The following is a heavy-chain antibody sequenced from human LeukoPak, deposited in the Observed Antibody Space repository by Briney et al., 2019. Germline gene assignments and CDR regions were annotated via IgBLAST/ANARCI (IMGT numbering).Heavy chain of an antibody. CDR3: ARERPDDHYTADC. D-gene: IGHD3-10*01. J-gene: IGHJ4*02. Sequence: GASVKVSCKASGYTFTSYFIHWVRQAPGQGLEWMAIINPSGGSSTYVERFQGRVAMTSDTSTTTVYKEFSSLQSEDTAMYYCARERPDDHYTADCWGQGTLVTVSS. V-gene: IGHV1-46*01. CDR1: GYTFTSYF. CDR2: INPSGGSS.